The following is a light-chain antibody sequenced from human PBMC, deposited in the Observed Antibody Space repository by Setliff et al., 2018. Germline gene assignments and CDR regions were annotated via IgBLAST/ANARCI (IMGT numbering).Light chain of an antibody. V-gene: IGLV2-8*01. J-gene: IGLJ1*01. CDR2: DVS. CDR1: SSDVGGYNY. CDR3: SSYAGSNHFV. Sequence: QSALAQPASVSGSPGQSITISCTGTSSDVGGYNYVSWYQQHPGKAPKLMIYDVSKRPSGVPDRFTGSKSGNTASLTVSGLQAEDEADYYCSSYAGSNHFVFGTGTKVTVL.